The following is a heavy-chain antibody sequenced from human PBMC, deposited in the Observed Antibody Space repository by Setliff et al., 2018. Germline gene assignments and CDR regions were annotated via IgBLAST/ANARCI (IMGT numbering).Heavy chain of an antibody. V-gene: IGHV3-48*03. J-gene: IGHJ3*02. CDR2: ISSSGTTI. D-gene: IGHD6-13*01. CDR1: GFTFSNYE. CDR3: AREGGSSWSHAFNI. Sequence: GGSLRLSCAASGFTFSNYEMNWVRQAPGKGLEWVSYISSSGTTIYYADSVKGRFTISRDNAKNSLNLQMSSLRAEDTAIYYCAREGGSSWSHAFNIWGQGTMVTVSS.